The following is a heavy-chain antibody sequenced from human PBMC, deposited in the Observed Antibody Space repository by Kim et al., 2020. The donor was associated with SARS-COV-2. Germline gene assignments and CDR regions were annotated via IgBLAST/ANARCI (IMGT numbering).Heavy chain of an antibody. CDR1: GYTFTTYP. V-gene: IGHV1-3*04. CDR3: ARPATPIRASDGNLYYYAMDV. D-gene: IGHD6-13*01. CDR2: INIGTGYT. Sequence: ASVKVSCKASGYTFTTYPIHWVRQAPGQSLEWMGGINIGTGYTVYSQKFQDRVTITRDTSATTAHLDLTSLTSDDTAVYYCARPATPIRASDGNLYYYAMDVWGQGTPVTVSS. J-gene: IGHJ6*02.